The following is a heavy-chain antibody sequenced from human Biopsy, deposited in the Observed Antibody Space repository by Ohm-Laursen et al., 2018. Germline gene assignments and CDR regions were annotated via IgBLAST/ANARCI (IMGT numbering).Heavy chain of an antibody. CDR3: ARGTFRYDSSGYSWLDP. CDR2: IGTAADI. Sequence: SLRLSCAASGFTFSSYDMHWVRQVPGKGLEWVSAIGTAADIYYSGSVKGRLTISRENAKNSLYLQMNSLRAGDTAVYYCARGTFRYDSSGYSWLDPWGQGTLVTVSS. J-gene: IGHJ5*02. CDR1: GFTFSSYD. V-gene: IGHV3-13*01. D-gene: IGHD3-22*01.